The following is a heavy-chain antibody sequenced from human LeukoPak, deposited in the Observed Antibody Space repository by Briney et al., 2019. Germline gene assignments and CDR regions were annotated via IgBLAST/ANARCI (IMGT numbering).Heavy chain of an antibody. V-gene: IGHV3-64*05. CDR2: ISGDGSSS. J-gene: IGHJ1*01. CDR1: GFTFSTYV. D-gene: IGHD2-2*01. Sequence: GGSLRLSCSASGFTFSTYVMHWIRQAPGKGLQYVSGISGDGSSSYYADSVKGRFTISRDNSKNTLYVQMTSLRTEDTAVYYCVYQVQGVVRWGQGTLVTVSS. CDR3: VYQVQGVVR.